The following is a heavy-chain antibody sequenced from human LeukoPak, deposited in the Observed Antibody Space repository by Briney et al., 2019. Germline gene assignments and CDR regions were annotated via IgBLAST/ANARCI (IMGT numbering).Heavy chain of an antibody. CDR3: ARAISVAAADY. J-gene: IGHJ4*02. CDR1: GFTFSSYI. D-gene: IGHD6-13*01. V-gene: IGHV3-23*01. CDR2: ISGSGSTT. Sequence: GGSLRLSCAASGFTFSSYIVTWVRQAPGKGLEGVSSISGSGSTTYFADSVKGRFTISRDNSKNTLYLQMNSLRAEDTAVYYCARAISVAAADYWGQGTLVTVSS.